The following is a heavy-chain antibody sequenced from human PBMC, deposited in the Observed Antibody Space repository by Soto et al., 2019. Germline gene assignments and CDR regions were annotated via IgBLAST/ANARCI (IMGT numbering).Heavy chain of an antibody. CDR3: ARVDYDILTGRPHWFDP. CDR2: INTNTANR. Sequence: ASVKVSCKASGYSFSYYGINWVRQAPGQGLEWMGWINTNTANRNYAQKFEGRLTMTTATSASTVYMELKRLRSDDTAVYYCARVDYDILTGRPHWFDPCGQGTLVTVSS. CDR1: GYSFSYYG. J-gene: IGHJ5*02. V-gene: IGHV1-18*01. D-gene: IGHD3-9*01.